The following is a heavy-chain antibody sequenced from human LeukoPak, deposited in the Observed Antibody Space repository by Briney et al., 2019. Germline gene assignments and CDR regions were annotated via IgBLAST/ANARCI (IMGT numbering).Heavy chain of an antibody. D-gene: IGHD3-22*01. CDR2: ISSNGGST. CDR3: ARERYYDSSGSFDY. J-gene: IGHJ4*02. V-gene: IGHV3-64*01. CDR1: GFTFSSYA. Sequence: GGSLRLSCAASGFTFSSYAMHWVRQAPGKGLEYVSSISSNGGSTYYANSVKGRFTISRDNSKNTLYLQMVSLRAEDMAVYYCARERYYDSSGSFDYRGQGTLGTVSS.